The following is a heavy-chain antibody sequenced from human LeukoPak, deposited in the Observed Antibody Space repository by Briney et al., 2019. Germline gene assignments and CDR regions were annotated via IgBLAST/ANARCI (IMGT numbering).Heavy chain of an antibody. J-gene: IGHJ4*02. D-gene: IGHD1-26*01. CDR1: GGSISIYY. CDR2: IYTRGST. V-gene: IGHV4-4*07. CDR3: ARESDTWELRVGSFDY. Sequence: SETLSLTCTVSGGSISIYYWSCIRQPAGEGLECIVRIYTRGSTNYNPSLNRRVTMSVDTPKNQFSLKLSSVTAADTAGYYCARESDTWELRVGSFDYWGQGTQVTVSS.